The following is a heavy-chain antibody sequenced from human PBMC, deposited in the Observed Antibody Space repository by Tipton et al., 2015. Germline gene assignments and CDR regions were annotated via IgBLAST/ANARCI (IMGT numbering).Heavy chain of an antibody. Sequence: TLSLTCTVSGGSISPYYWSWIRQLPGKGLEWIGYIYYSGSTSYNPSLKSRVTISVDTSKNQFSLRLTSVTAADTAVYYCARVPTYCSGGDCYSTVRFDYWAREPWSASPQ. V-gene: IGHV4-59*01. CDR1: GGSISPYY. J-gene: IGHJ4*02. D-gene: IGHD2-15*01. CDR2: IYYSGST. CDR3: ARVPTYCSGGDCYSTVRFDY.